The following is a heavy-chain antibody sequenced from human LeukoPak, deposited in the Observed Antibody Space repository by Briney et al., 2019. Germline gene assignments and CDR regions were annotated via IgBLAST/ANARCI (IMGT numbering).Heavy chain of an antibody. CDR1: GSTFSRYW. Sequence: GGSLRLSCAASGSTFSRYWMSWVRQTPEKGLEWVANIKQDGSERNYVDSVKGRFTISRDNAKNSLYLQMNSLRAEDTAVYYCASAAGWELGYWGQGTLVTVSS. D-gene: IGHD3-10*01. CDR2: IKQDGSER. J-gene: IGHJ4*02. V-gene: IGHV3-7*01. CDR3: ASAAGWELGY.